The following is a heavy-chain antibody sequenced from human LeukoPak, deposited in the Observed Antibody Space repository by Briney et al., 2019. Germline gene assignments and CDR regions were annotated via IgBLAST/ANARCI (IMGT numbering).Heavy chain of an antibody. D-gene: IGHD2-2*01. CDR1: GGSISSGSYC. CDR2: IYSSGST. V-gene: IGHV4-61*02. Sequence: ASETLSLTCTVSGGSISSGSYCWSWIRPPAGQGWEWIGRIYSSGSTNYNLSLKSRVTISVDTSKNQFSLKLSSLTAADTAVYYCARGVVVVPAAISHYYYYYMDVWGKGTTVTVSS. CDR3: ARGVVVVPAAISHYYYYYMDV. J-gene: IGHJ6*03.